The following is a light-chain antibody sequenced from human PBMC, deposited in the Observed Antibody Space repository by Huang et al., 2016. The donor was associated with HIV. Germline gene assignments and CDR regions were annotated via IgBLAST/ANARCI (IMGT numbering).Light chain of an antibody. V-gene: IGKV1-33*01. CDR1: QDIGKH. J-gene: IGKJ4*01. Sequence: DIQMTQSPSSLSASVGDRVTVTCQASQDIGKHLNWYQHKQGRAPKLLIHDAANLENGFPSRFSGSGSGIHFTFTIRSLQPEDIATYYCQQYDNLSLAFGGGTKVEIK. CDR3: QQYDNLSLA. CDR2: DAA.